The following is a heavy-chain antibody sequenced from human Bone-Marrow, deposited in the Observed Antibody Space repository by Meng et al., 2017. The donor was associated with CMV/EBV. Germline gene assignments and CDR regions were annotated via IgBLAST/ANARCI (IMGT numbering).Heavy chain of an antibody. CDR3: AKEYYDFWSGKSDYYYGMDV. V-gene: IGHV3-30*04. J-gene: IGHJ6*02. CDR2: ISYDGSNK. D-gene: IGHD3-3*01. Sequence: GGPLRLSCAASGCTFISYAMHWVRQAPGKGLEWVAVISYDGSNKYYADSVKGRFTISRDNSKNTLYLQMNSLRAEDTAVYYCAKEYYDFWSGKSDYYYGMDVWGQGTTVTVSS. CDR1: GCTFISYA.